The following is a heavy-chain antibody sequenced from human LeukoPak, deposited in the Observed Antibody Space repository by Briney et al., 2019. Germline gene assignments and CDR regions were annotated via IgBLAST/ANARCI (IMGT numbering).Heavy chain of an antibody. V-gene: IGHV4-59*01. D-gene: IGHD2-15*01. CDR2: IYYSGST. Sequence: PSETLSLTCTVSGGPISSYYWSWIRQPPGKGLEWIEYIYYSGSTNYNPSLKSRVTISVDTSNSQFSLKLSSVTAADTAVYYCARGDCSGGSCYSRYYFDYWGQGTLVTVSS. CDR1: GGPISSYY. J-gene: IGHJ4*02. CDR3: ARGDCSGGSCYSRYYFDY.